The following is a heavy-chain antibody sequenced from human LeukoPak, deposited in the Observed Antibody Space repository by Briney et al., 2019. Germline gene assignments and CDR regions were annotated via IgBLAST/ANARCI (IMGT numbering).Heavy chain of an antibody. V-gene: IGHV4-59*08. Sequence: PSETLSLTCTVSGGSISSYYWSWIRQPPGKGLEWIGYIYYSGSTNYNPSLKSRVTISVDASKNRFSLKLSSVTAADTAVYYCATSPLLGYCSSSSCYNDGMDVWGQGTTVTVAS. CDR2: IYYSGST. D-gene: IGHD2-2*02. CDR1: GGSISSYY. CDR3: ATSPLLGYCSSSSCYNDGMDV. J-gene: IGHJ6*02.